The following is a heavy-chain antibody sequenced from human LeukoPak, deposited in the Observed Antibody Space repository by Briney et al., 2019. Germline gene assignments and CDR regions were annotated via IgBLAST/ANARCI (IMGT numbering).Heavy chain of an antibody. D-gene: IGHD3-10*01. J-gene: IGHJ6*03. V-gene: IGHV4-39*07. Sequence: PSETLSLTCTVSGGSIGSSIYYWGWIRQPPGKGLEWIGSIYYSGSTYYNPSLKSRVTISVDTSKNQFSLKLSSVTAADTAVYYCGSGSYYTFYYMDVWGKGTTVTVSS. CDR2: IYYSGST. CDR1: GGSIGSSIYY. CDR3: GSGSYYTFYYMDV.